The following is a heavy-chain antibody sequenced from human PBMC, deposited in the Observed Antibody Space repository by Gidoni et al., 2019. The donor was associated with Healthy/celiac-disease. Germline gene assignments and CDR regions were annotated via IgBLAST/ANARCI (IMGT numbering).Heavy chain of an antibody. D-gene: IGHD6-19*01. CDR3: ARLEAVAGAKYYYYYYGMDV. V-gene: IGHV4-39*01. J-gene: IGHJ6*02. CDR2: IYYSGST. Sequence: GKGLEWIGSIYYSGSTYYNPSLTSRVTISVDTSKNQFSLKLSSVTAADTAVYYCARLEAVAGAKYYYYYYGMDVWGQGTTVTVSS.